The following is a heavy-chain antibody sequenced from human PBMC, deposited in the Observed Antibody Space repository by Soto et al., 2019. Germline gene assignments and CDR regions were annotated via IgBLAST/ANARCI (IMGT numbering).Heavy chain of an antibody. D-gene: IGHD2-2*01. CDR1: GFTFSSYS. CDR3: ARDVRYVDL. J-gene: IGHJ5*02. V-gene: IGHV3-48*02. Sequence: EVQLVESGGGLVQPGGSLRLSCAASGFTFSSYSMNWVRQAPGTGLEWLSFTSSTGSTIYYADSVKGRFTISRDNAKNSLFLQMNSLRDGDTAVYYCARDVRYVDLWGQGTLVAVSS. CDR2: TSSTGSTI.